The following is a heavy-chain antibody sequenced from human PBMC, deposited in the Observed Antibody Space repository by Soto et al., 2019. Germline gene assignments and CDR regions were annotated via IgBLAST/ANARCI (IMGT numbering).Heavy chain of an antibody. CDR2: VNPTGGSP. V-gene: IGHV1-46*03. CDR1: GYDFTRYF. J-gene: IGHJ4*02. CDR3: SRDLSPY. D-gene: IGHD3-16*02. Sequence: GASVKVSCNTSGYDFTRYFIHWVRQAPGQGLEWMVKVNPTGGSPTFGQKFQGRVTVTTDTSTSTVYMELSSLRSDDTAVYYCSRDLSPYWGQGTLVTVSS.